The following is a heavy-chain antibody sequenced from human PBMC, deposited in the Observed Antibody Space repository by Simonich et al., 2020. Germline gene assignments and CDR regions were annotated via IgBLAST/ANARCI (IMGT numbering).Heavy chain of an antibody. CDR2: IKQEGNEK. CDR3: ARDGLGRAYYYYMDV. J-gene: IGHJ6*03. Sequence: EVQLVESGGGLVQLGGSLRLSCAASGFTFSSYWMSWVRQAPGKGQEWVDNIKQEGNEKYYVDTVKGRSTITRDNAKNSLYLQMNSLRAEDTAEYYCARDGLGRAYYYYMDVWGKGTTVTVSS. D-gene: IGHD7-27*01. CDR1: GFTFSSYW. V-gene: IGHV3-7*01.